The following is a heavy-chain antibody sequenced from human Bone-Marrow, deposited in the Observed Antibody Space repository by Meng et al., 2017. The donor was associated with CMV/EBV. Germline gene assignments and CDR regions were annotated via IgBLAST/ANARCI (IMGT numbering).Heavy chain of an antibody. J-gene: IGHJ6*02. CDR1: GYTFTSHG. CDR2: INSNNGDT. V-gene: IGHV1-18*01. D-gene: IGHD3-10*01. CDR3: ARDATEWFGEINRGTYYGMDV. Sequence: ASVKVSCKASGYTFTSHGFSWVRQAPGQGLEWMGWINSNNGDTKYSQKVQGRVTMTTDTSTSTASMELRNLRPDDTAVYYCARDATEWFGEINRGTYYGMDVWGQGTLVTVSS.